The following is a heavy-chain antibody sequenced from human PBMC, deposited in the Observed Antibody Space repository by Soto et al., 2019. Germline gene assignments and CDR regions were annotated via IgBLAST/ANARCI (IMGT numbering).Heavy chain of an antibody. J-gene: IGHJ5*02. CDR2: IIPMFGTP. V-gene: IGHV1-69*01. Sequence: QVLLVQSGAEVEKPGSSVKLSCKASGGIFSSYAINWVRQASGQGLEWMGGIIPMFGTPNYAQKFQGRVTITADASTSTAFMELRGLRSEDTAVYYCARERDSNAWYTPFDPWGQGTLVTVSS. D-gene: IGHD6-13*01. CDR3: ARERDSNAWYTPFDP. CDR1: GGIFSSYA.